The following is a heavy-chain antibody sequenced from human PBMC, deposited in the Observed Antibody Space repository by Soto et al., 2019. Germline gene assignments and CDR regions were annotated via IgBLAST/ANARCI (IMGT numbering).Heavy chain of an antibody. V-gene: IGHV4-38-2*01. J-gene: IGHJ6*02. Sequence: PSETLSLTCAVSGYSIGSGYYWAWIRQSPGKGLEWIGSIYHAGSVYYNPSLNGRVALSMDTSKNHFSLKLTSVTAADTAVYYCARTFDYHGMDVWGQGTTVTIYS. CDR1: GYSIGSGYY. CDR2: IYHAGSV. CDR3: ARTFDYHGMDV.